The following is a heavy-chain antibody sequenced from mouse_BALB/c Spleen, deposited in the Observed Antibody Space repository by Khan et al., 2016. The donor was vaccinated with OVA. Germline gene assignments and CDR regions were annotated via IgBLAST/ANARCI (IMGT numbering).Heavy chain of an antibody. CDR2: INSDGYYT. D-gene: IGHD4-1*01. V-gene: IGHV5-6*01. Sequence: EVELVESGGDLVKPGGSLRLSCAASGFTFSTYGMSWVRRFPDKRLEWVATINSDGYYTYYPDTVKGRFSISRNNAENTLYLQMSSLKSEDTAIYYCASHLTGSLAYWGQGTLVTVSA. J-gene: IGHJ3*01. CDR1: GFTFSTYG. CDR3: ASHLTGSLAY.